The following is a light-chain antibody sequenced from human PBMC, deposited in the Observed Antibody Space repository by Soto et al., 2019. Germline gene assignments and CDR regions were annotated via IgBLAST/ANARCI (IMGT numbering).Light chain of an antibody. Sequence: EIVLTQSPGTLSLSPGERASLSCRASQSVSSNYLAWYQQKPGQAPRLLIYGASSRATDIPDRFSGSGSGTDFTLTISRMEPEDFAVYYCQQYGNSRTFGQGTKVEI. CDR1: QSVSSNY. CDR3: QQYGNSRT. CDR2: GAS. V-gene: IGKV3-20*01. J-gene: IGKJ1*01.